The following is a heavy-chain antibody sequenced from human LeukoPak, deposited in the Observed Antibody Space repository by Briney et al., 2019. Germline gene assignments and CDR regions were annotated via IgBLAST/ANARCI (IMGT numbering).Heavy chain of an antibody. D-gene: IGHD3-10*01. CDR2: ISSSSSYI. CDR1: GFTFSSYS. CDR3: AKDREYYFDY. V-gene: IGHV3-21*01. J-gene: IGHJ4*02. Sequence: PGGSLRLSCAASGFTFSSYSMNWVRQAPGKGLEWVSSISSSSSYIYYADSVKGRFTISRDNSKNTLYLQMNSLRAEDTAVYYCAKDREYYFDYWGQGTLVTVSS.